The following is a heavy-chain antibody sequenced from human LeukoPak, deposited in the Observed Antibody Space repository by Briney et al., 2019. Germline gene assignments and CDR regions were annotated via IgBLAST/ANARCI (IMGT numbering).Heavy chain of an antibody. J-gene: IGHJ5*02. Sequence: ASVTVSCKGSGYTFTSYDINWVRQATGQGLEWMGWMNTNSGNTGYAQKFQGRVTMTWNTSISTAYMELSSLRSEDTAVYYCARAPTRITIFGVVVSRPPRWFDPWGQGTLVTVSS. CDR1: GYTFTSYD. CDR2: MNTNSGNT. CDR3: ARAPTRITIFGVVVSRPPRWFDP. D-gene: IGHD3-3*01. V-gene: IGHV1-8*01.